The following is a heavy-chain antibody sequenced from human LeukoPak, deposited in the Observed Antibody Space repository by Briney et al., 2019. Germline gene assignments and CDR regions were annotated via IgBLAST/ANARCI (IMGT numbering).Heavy chain of an antibody. J-gene: IGHJ3*02. CDR1: GFTFSSYS. V-gene: IGHV3-21*01. Sequence: GGSLRLPCAASGFTFSSYSMNWVRRAPGKGLEWVSSISSSSSYIYYADSVKGRFTISRDNAKNSLYLQMNSLRAEDTAVYYCARDRSGSYYAAFDIWGQGTMVTVSS. D-gene: IGHD1-26*01. CDR2: ISSSSSYI. CDR3: ARDRSGSYYAAFDI.